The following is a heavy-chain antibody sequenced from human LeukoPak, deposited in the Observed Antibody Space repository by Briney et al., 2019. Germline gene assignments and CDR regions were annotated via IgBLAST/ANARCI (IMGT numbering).Heavy chain of an antibody. CDR2: INPSGGST. CDR1: GYTFTSYY. Sequence: VSVKVSCKASGYTFTSYYMHWGRQAPGQGLEWRGIINPSGGSTSYAQKFQGRVTMTRDTSTSTVYMELSSLRSEDTAVYYCARSKGELRAFDIWGQGTMVTVPS. V-gene: IGHV1-46*01. CDR3: ARSKGELRAFDI. D-gene: IGHD1-26*01. J-gene: IGHJ3*02.